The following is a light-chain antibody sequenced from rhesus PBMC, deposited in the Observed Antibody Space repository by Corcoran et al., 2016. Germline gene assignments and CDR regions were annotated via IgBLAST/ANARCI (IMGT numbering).Light chain of an antibody. Sequence: DIQMTQSPSSLSASVGDRVTITCRASQTISSYLAWYQQKPGKVPKLLIYAASSLESGVPSRFIGSGSGTEFTLTISSLQPEDFATYYCQQHNSHPPTFGQGTKVEIK. CDR2: AAS. V-gene: IGKV1-44*01. CDR3: QQHNSHPPT. CDR1: QTISSY. J-gene: IGKJ1*01.